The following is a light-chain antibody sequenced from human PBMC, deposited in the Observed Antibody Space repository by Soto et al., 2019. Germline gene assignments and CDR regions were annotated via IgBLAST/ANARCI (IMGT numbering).Light chain of an antibody. CDR3: AVWDDSLNGHV. CDR1: SSKIGTSS. J-gene: IGLJ1*01. V-gene: IGLV1-44*01. Sequence: QSALTQPPSASGTPGQTVTISCSGSSSKIGTSSVHWYKHLPGTAPKPLIYNKEQRPSGVPDRISGSKSGTSASLANNRPQSEDEADYYCAVWDDSLNGHVFGAGTKVTVL. CDR2: NKE.